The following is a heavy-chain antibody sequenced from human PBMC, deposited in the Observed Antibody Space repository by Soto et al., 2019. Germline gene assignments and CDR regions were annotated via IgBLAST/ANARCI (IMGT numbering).Heavy chain of an antibody. CDR2: ISGSGGST. D-gene: IGHD3-22*01. CDR3: AKGTYYYDSSGYYYYFDY. V-gene: IGHV3-23*01. Sequence: GGSLRLSCAASGFTFSIYAMSWVRHAPGKGLEWVSAISGSGGSTYYADSVKGRFTISRDNSKNTLYLQMNSLRAEDTAVYYCAKGTYYYDSSGYYYYFDYWGQGTLVTVSS. J-gene: IGHJ4*02. CDR1: GFTFSIYA.